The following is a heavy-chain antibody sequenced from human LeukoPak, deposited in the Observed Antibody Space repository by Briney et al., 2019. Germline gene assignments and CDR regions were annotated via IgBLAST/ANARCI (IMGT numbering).Heavy chain of an antibody. CDR2: ISSSSSYI. Sequence: GGSLRLSCAASGFTFSSYIMNWVRQAPGKGLEWVSSISSSSSYIYYADSVKGRFTISRDNAKNSLYLQMNSLRAEDTAVYYCARFGVVTATAYFDYWGQGTLVTVSS. D-gene: IGHD2-21*02. V-gene: IGHV3-21*01. CDR1: GFTFSSYI. CDR3: ARFGVVTATAYFDY. J-gene: IGHJ4*02.